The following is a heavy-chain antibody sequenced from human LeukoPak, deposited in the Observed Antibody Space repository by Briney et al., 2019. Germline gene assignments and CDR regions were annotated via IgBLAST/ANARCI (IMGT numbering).Heavy chain of an antibody. CDR3: ARSHEIRYSSSTSCYQQQNAFDI. J-gene: IGHJ3*02. Sequence: PSETLSLTCTVSGGSISSGGYYWSWIRQHPGKGLEWIGYIYYSGSTYYNPSLKSRVTISVDTSKNQFSLKLSSVTAADTAVYYCARSHEIRYSSSTSCYQQQNAFDIWGQGTMVTVSS. D-gene: IGHD2-2*01. CDR2: IYYSGST. CDR1: GGSISSGGYY. V-gene: IGHV4-31*03.